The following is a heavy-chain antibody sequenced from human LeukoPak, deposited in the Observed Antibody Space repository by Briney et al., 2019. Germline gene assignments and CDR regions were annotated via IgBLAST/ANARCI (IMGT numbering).Heavy chain of an antibody. CDR2: ISSSSSYI. CDR3: ASSGIAAAGLFDY. CDR1: GFTFSSYS. V-gene: IGHV3-21*01. D-gene: IGHD6-13*01. Sequence: GGSLRLSCAASGFTFSSYSMNWVRQAPGKGLEWVSSISSSSSYIYYADSVKGRFTISRDNAKNSLYLQMNSLRAEDTAVYYYASSGIAAAGLFDYWGQGTLVTVSS. J-gene: IGHJ4*02.